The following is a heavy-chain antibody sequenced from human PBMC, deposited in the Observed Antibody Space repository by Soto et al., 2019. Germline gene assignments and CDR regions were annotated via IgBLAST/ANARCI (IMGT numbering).Heavy chain of an antibody. CDR2: IIPMLRMS. CDR3: ATNYGSGSTHFDH. J-gene: IGHJ4*02. V-gene: IGHV1-69*02. D-gene: IGHD3-10*01. Sequence: QVQLVQSGAEVKKPGSSVKVSCSASAGTFDSYTISWVRQVPGQRLEWMGRIIPMLRMSNFAQNFQGRVSMTADESTSTVYMVLSSLRSEDTAVYFCATNYGSGSTHFDHWGQRTPVTVTS. CDR1: AGTFDSYT.